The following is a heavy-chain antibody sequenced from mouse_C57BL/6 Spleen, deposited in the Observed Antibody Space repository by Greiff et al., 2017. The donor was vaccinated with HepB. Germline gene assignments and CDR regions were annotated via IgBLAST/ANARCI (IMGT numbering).Heavy chain of an antibody. CDR3: ARAITTVVSHWYFDV. Sequence: EVQLQQSGAELVKPGASVKLSCTASGFNIKDYYMHWVKQRTEQGLEWIGRIDPEDGETKYAPKFQGKATITADTSSNTADLQLSSLTSEDTAVYYCARAITTVVSHWYFDVWGTGTTVTVSS. J-gene: IGHJ1*03. V-gene: IGHV14-2*01. D-gene: IGHD1-1*01. CDR1: GFNIKDYY. CDR2: IDPEDGET.